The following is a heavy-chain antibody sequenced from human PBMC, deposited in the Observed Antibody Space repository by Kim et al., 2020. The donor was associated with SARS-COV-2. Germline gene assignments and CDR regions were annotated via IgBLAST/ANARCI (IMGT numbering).Heavy chain of an antibody. CDR2: INAGNGNT. D-gene: IGHD5-18*01. V-gene: IGHV1-3*01. CDR3: ARDRVQLWSYYFDY. Sequence: ASVKVSCKASGYTFTSYAMHWVRQAPGQRLEWMGWINAGNGNTKYSQKLQGRVTITRDTSASTAYMELSSLRSEDTAVYYCARDRVQLWSYYFDYWGQGTLVTVSS. CDR1: GYTFTSYA. J-gene: IGHJ4*02.